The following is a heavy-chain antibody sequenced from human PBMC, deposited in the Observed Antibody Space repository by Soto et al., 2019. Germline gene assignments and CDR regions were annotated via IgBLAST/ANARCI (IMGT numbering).Heavy chain of an antibody. D-gene: IGHD4-17*01. J-gene: IGHJ6*02. Sequence: ASVKVSCKASGYTFTSYYMHWVRQAPGQGLEWMGWINPNSGGTNYAQKFQGWVTMTRDTSISTAYMELSRLRSDDTAVYYCAREATVSYYYSYYGMDVWGQGTTVTSP. V-gene: IGHV1-2*04. CDR1: GYTFTSYY. CDR3: AREATVSYYYSYYGMDV. CDR2: INPNSGGT.